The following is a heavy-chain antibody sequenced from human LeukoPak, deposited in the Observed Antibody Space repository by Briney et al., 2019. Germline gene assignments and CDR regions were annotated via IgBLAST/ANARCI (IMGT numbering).Heavy chain of an antibody. Sequence: SETLSLTCTVSGGSISSYYWSWIPQPPGKGLEWIGYIYYSGSTNYNPSLKSRVTISVDTSKNQFSLKLSSVTAADTAVYYCARVTAYYYDSSGYCDAFDIWGQGTMVTVSS. J-gene: IGHJ3*02. CDR2: IYYSGST. CDR1: GGSISSYY. CDR3: ARVTAYYYDSSGYCDAFDI. V-gene: IGHV4-59*01. D-gene: IGHD3-22*01.